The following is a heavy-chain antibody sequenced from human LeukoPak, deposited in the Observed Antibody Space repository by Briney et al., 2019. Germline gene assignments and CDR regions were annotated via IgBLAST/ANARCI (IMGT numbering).Heavy chain of an antibody. Sequence: GGSLRLSCADSGFTFSSYWMSWFRQAPGKGLEWVANIKQDGSEKYYVDSVKGRFTISRDNAKKSLYLQMNSLRAEDTAVYYCARWYDFWSGPQSPFDYWGQGTLVTVSS. V-gene: IGHV3-7*01. CDR3: ARWYDFWSGPQSPFDY. CDR1: GFTFSSYW. D-gene: IGHD3-3*01. J-gene: IGHJ4*02. CDR2: IKQDGSEK.